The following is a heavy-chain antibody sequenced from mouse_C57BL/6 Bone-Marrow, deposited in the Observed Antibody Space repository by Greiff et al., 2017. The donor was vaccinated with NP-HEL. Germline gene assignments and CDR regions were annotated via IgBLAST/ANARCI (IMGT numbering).Heavy chain of an antibody. V-gene: IGHV5-16*01. CDR2: INYDGSST. CDR1: GFTFSDSY. CDR3: ARDRITTVVATDWYFDV. D-gene: IGHD1-1*01. Sequence: EVKLMESEGGLVQPGSSMKLSCTASGFTFSDSYMAWVRQVPEKGLEWVANINYDGSSTYYLDSLKSRFIISRDNAKNILYLQMSSLKSEDTATYYCARDRITTVVATDWYFDVWGTGTTVTVSS. J-gene: IGHJ1*03.